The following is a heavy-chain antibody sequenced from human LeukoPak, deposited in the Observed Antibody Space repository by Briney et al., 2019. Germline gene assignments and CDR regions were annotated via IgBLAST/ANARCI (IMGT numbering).Heavy chain of an antibody. J-gene: IGHJ5*02. D-gene: IGHD3-3*01. CDR2: IYTSGST. CDR1: GGSISSYY. CDR3: AREVGTYDFWSGSNWFDP. V-gene: IGHV4-4*07. Sequence: SETLSLTCTVSGGSISSYYWSWIRQPAGKGLEWIGRIYTSGSTNYNPSLKSRVTVSVDTSKNQFSLKLSSVTAADTAVYYCAREVGTYDFWSGSNWFDPWGQGTLVTVSS.